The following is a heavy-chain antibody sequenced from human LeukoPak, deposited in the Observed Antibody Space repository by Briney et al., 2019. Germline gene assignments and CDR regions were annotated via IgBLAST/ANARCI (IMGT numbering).Heavy chain of an antibody. V-gene: IGHV5-51*01. D-gene: IGHD1-26*01. J-gene: IGHJ4*02. Sequence: GESLKISCKGSGYSFTTYWIGWVRQMPGKGLEWMGIIYPGDSDTRYSPSFQGQVTISADKSISTAYLQWSSLKASDTAMYYCARRQIVGATRSPFGYWGQGTLVTVSS. CDR3: ARRQIVGATRSPFGY. CDR2: IYPGDSDT. CDR1: GYSFTTYW.